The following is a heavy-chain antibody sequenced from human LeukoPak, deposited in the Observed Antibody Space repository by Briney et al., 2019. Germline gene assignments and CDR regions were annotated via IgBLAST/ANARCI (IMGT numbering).Heavy chain of an antibody. CDR2: IYYDGST. CDR3: ASTGTRGSITMIVVT. D-gene: IGHD3-22*01. CDR1: GGSFSINNYY. V-gene: IGHV4-39*01. J-gene: IGHJ5*02. Sequence: PSETLSLTCTVSGGSFSINNYYWTWIRQPPGKGLEWIGSIYYDGSTYYYPSLKSRVTISADTSKKQFSLKLSSVTAADTAVYYCASTGTRGSITMIVVTWGQGTLVTVSS.